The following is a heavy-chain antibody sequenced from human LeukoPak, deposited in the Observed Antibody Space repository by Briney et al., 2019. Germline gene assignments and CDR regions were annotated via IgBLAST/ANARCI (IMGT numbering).Heavy chain of an antibody. CDR3: AKCGNLGFDP. J-gene: IGHJ5*02. Sequence: GGSLRLSCAASGFTFTDYAMSWVRQAPGKGLDWVSLISGSGGSTYYADSVKGRFTISRDNSKNTLYLQMNSLRAEDTAVYYCAKCGNLGFDPWGQGILVTVSS. D-gene: IGHD2-21*01. CDR1: GFTFTDYA. V-gene: IGHV3-23*01. CDR2: ISGSGGST.